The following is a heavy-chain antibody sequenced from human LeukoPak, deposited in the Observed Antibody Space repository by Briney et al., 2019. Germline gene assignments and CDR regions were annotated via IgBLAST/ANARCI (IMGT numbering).Heavy chain of an antibody. J-gene: IGHJ4*02. CDR2: IYSGDFT. Sequence: GGSLRLSCAASGFTVSNNYMSWVRQAPGKGLEWVSLIYSGDFTYYADSVKGRFTISRDNSKNTLYLQMNSLRADDTAVYYCAREDSGYYDYWGRGTLVTVSS. D-gene: IGHD3-22*01. CDR1: GFTVSNNY. V-gene: IGHV3-53*01. CDR3: AREDSGYYDY.